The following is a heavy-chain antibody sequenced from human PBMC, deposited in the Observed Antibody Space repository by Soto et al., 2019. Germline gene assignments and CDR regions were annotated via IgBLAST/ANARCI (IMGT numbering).Heavy chain of an antibody. D-gene: IGHD1-26*01. CDR3: TTDSRTTLPEIRFDY. V-gene: IGHV3-15*07. J-gene: IGHJ4*01. CDR2: VKSKADGGSG. CDR1: GFPFNNAW. Sequence: EVQLVESGGGVVKPGGSLRLSCAASGFPFNNAWINWVRQVPGKGLEWVGRVKSKADGGSGDYAAPVKGRFVVSRDDSKDIVYLQMNSLKIEDTGVYYCTTDSRTTLPEIRFDYWGHGTQVTVSS.